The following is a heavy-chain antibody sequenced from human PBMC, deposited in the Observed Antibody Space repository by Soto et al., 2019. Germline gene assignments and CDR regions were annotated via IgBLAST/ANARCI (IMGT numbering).Heavy chain of an antibody. D-gene: IGHD6-19*01. V-gene: IGHV3-23*01. J-gene: IGHJ6*04. Sequence: PGGSLRLGCAASGVRLSSSAVSWVRQAPGKGLEWVSAISGSGGSTYYADSVKGRFTISRDNSKNTLYLQMNSLRAEDTAVYYSAKDMYSSTKSLDVWGKGTTVTVSS. CDR2: ISGSGGST. CDR1: GVRLSSSA. CDR3: AKDMYSSTKSLDV.